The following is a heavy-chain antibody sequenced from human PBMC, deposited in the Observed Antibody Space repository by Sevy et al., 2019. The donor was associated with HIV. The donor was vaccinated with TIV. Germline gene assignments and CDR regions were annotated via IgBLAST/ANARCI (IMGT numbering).Heavy chain of an antibody. Sequence: GGSLRLSFAASGFSFSGSAMHWVRQASGKGLEWVGRIRSKTNSYATAYAASVKGRFTISRDDSKNTAYLQMNSLKTEDTAVYYCSVDSSGYYWPFDSWGQGTLVIVSS. J-gene: IGHJ4*02. CDR3: SVDSSGYYWPFDS. CDR1: GFSFSGSA. V-gene: IGHV3-73*01. D-gene: IGHD3-22*01. CDR2: IRSKTNSYAT.